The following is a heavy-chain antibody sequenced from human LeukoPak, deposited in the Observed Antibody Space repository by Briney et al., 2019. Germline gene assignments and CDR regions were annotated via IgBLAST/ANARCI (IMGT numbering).Heavy chain of an antibody. CDR2: ISSSSSYI. D-gene: IGHD5-18*01. Sequence: GRSLRLSCAASGFTFSSYAMHWVRQAPGKGLEWVSSISSSSSYIYYADSVKGRFTISRDNAKDSLYLQMNSLRAEDMALYYCAKALHTGKRGYSYGLDYWGQGTLVTVSS. J-gene: IGHJ4*02. CDR1: GFTFSSYA. CDR3: AKALHTGKRGYSYGLDY. V-gene: IGHV3-21*04.